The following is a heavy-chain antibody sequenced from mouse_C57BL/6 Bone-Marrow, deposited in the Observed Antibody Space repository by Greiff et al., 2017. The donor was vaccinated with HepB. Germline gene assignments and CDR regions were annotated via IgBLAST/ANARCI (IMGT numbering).Heavy chain of an antibody. J-gene: IGHJ1*03. CDR3: ARHPYYYGSSNWYFDV. V-gene: IGHV1-62-2*01. CDR1: GYTFTEYT. Sequence: QVQLKESGAELVKPGASVKLSCKASGYTFTEYTIHWVKQRSGQGLEWIGWFYPGSGSIKYNEKFKDKATLTADTSSSTVYMELSRLTSEDSAVYFGARHPYYYGSSNWYFDVWGTGTTVTVSS. D-gene: IGHD1-1*01. CDR2: FYPGSGSI.